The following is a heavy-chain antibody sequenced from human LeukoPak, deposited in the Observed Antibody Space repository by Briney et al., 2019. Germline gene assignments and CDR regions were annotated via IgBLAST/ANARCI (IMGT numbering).Heavy chain of an antibody. CDR3: AKDLPPHYDNSGFVY. J-gene: IGHJ4*02. V-gene: IGHV3-23*01. Sequence: GGSLRLSCVASGFTFSSYAMSWVRQAPGKGLEWVSGLTGSGGRTYHAASVKGRFTIPRDNSKNTLYLPMNSLRAAHTAVSYCAKDLPPHYDNSGFVYWGQGILVTVSS. D-gene: IGHD3-22*01. CDR1: GFTFSSYA. CDR2: LTGSGGRT.